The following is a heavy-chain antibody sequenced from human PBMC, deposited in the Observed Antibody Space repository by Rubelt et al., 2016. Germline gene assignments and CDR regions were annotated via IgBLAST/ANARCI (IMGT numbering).Heavy chain of an antibody. D-gene: IGHD4-17*01. Sequence: SSYAMHWVRQAPGKGLDWVAVVSYDGSNKFYADSVKGRFTISRDTSKNTLYLQMNSLRAEDTALYCCAMTTVNYYYHGMDVWGQGTTVTVSS. J-gene: IGHJ6*02. CDR2: VSYDGSNK. V-gene: IGHV3-30*04. CDR1: SSYA. CDR3: AMTTVNYYYHGMDV.